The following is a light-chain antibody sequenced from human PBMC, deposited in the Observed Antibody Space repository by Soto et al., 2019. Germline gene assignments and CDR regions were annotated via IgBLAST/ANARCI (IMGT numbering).Light chain of an antibody. CDR1: SSNVGSNT. CDR2: NNN. Sequence: QSVLTQPPSASGTPGQRVTIYCSGSSSNVGSNTVNWYQHLPGTAPKLLIYNNNQRPSGVPDRFSGSKSGTSASLAISGLQSEDEADYYCAAWDDSLNGWVFGGGTKVTVL. J-gene: IGLJ3*02. V-gene: IGLV1-44*01. CDR3: AAWDDSLNGWV.